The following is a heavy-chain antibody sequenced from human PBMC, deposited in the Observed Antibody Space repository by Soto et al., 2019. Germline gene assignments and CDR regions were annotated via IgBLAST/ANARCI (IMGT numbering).Heavy chain of an antibody. CDR1: GFTFSSYS. CDR2: ISSSSSYI. Sequence: GGSLRLSCAASGFTFSSYSMNWVRQAPGKGLEWVSSISSSSSYIYYADSVKGRFTISRDNAKNSLYLQMNSLRAEDTAVYYCARVQQLDHYNWFDPWGQGTLVTVSS. V-gene: IGHV3-21*01. CDR3: ARVQQLDHYNWFDP. D-gene: IGHD6-13*01. J-gene: IGHJ5*02.